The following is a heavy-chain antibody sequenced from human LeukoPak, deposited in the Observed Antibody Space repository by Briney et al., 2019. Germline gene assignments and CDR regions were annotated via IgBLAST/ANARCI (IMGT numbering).Heavy chain of an antibody. CDR3: ARVQYDSSGYPYFDY. J-gene: IGHJ4*02. Sequence: SVTVSFKASGGTFINYAISWVRQAPGKRLEWMGGIIPILGIANYAQNFQGRITITADKSTSTAYMELSSLRSEDTAVYYCARVQYDSSGYPYFDYWGQGTLVTVSS. CDR1: GGTFINYA. D-gene: IGHD3-22*01. CDR2: IIPILGIA. V-gene: IGHV1-69*10.